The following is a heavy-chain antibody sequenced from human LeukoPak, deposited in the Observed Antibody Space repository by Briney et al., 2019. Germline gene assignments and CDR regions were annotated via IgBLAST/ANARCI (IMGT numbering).Heavy chain of an antibody. J-gene: IGHJ4*02. Sequence: PGGSLRLSCAASGFTFSSYWMSWVRQAPGKGLEWVANIKQDGSEKYYVDSVKGRFTISRDNSKNTLYLQMNSLRAEDTAVYYCAKGVSAYCGGDCPFDYWGQGTLVTVSS. CDR1: GFTFSSYW. D-gene: IGHD2-21*02. CDR2: IKQDGSEK. V-gene: IGHV3-7*01. CDR3: AKGVSAYCGGDCPFDY.